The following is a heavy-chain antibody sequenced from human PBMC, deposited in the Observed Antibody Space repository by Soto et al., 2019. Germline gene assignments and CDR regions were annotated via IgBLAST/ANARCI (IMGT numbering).Heavy chain of an antibody. D-gene: IGHD3-16*01. CDR1: AFTFSSYG. CDR3: ARVGARGGLDYYYGMDV. CDR2: ISYDGSNK. J-gene: IGHJ6*02. V-gene: IGHV3-33*05. Sequence: LRLSCAASAFTFSSYGMNWVRQAPGKGLEWVAVISYDGSNKYYADSVKGRFTISRDNSKNTLFLQMNSLRAEDTAVYYCARVGARGGLDYYYGMDVWGQGTTVTVSS.